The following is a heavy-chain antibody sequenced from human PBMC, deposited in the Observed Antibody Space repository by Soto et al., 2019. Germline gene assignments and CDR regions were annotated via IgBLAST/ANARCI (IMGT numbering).Heavy chain of an antibody. CDR2: IIPIFGTA. CDR3: ARSITGPTGWYFDL. CDR1: GGTFSSYA. Sequence: QVQLVQSGAEVKKPGSSVKVSCKASGGTFSSYAISWVRQAPGQGLEWMGGIIPIFGTANYAQKFQGRVTITAEECTSTGYMELGSLRSEDTAVYYGARSITGPTGWYFDLWGRGTLVTVSS. V-gene: IGHV1-69*12. J-gene: IGHJ2*01. D-gene: IGHD1-20*01.